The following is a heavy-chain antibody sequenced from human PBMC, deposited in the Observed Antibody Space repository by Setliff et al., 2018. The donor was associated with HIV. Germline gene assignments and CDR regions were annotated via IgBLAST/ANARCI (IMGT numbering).Heavy chain of an antibody. Sequence: WASVKVSCKASGYTFTSYAMHWVRQAPGQRLEWMGWINAGNGNTKYSQKFQGRVTITRDTSASTAYMELSSLRSEDTAVYYCARGRGASGAFDIWGQGTMVTVSS. J-gene: IGHJ3*02. CDR1: GYTFTSYA. V-gene: IGHV1-3*01. D-gene: IGHD3-10*01. CDR3: ARGRGASGAFDI. CDR2: INAGNGNT.